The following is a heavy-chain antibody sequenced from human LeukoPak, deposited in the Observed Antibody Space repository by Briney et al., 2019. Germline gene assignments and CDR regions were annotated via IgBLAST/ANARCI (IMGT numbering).Heavy chain of an antibody. J-gene: IGHJ4*02. Sequence: TGGSLRLSRAASGFTFSSYAMSWVRQAPGKGLEWVSAISGSGGSTYYADSVKGRFTISRDNSKNTLYLQMNSLRAEDTAVYYCAKDRGYSYGLFDYWGQGTLVTVSS. CDR1: GFTFSSYA. D-gene: IGHD5-18*01. CDR2: ISGSGGST. V-gene: IGHV3-23*01. CDR3: AKDRGYSYGLFDY.